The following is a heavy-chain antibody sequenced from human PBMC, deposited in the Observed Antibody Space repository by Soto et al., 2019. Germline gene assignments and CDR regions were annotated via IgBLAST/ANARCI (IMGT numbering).Heavy chain of an antibody. D-gene: IGHD3-3*01. V-gene: IGHV3-30-3*01. Sequence: GGSLRLSCAASGFTFSSYAMHWVRQAPGKGLEWVAVISYDGSNKYYADSVKGRFTISRDNSKNTQYLQMNSLRAEDTAVYYCARDRGEYDFWSGYHRASYGMDVWGQGTTVTVSS. J-gene: IGHJ6*02. CDR3: ARDRGEYDFWSGYHRASYGMDV. CDR1: GFTFSSYA. CDR2: ISYDGSNK.